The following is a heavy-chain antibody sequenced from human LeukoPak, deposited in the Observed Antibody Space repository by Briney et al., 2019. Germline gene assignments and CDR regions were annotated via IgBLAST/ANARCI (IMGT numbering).Heavy chain of an antibody. V-gene: IGHV3-48*01. D-gene: IGHD3-10*01. CDR3: ARADYYGSGNYYTSDY. CDR1: GFTFSGYS. J-gene: IGHJ4*02. Sequence: PGGSLRLSCAASGFTFSGYSMNWVRQAPGKGLEWVSYIRSSSSTMYYADSVKGRFTISRDNAKNSLYLQMNSLRAEDTAMYYCARADYYGSGNYYTSDYWGQGTLVTVSS. CDR2: IRSSSSTM.